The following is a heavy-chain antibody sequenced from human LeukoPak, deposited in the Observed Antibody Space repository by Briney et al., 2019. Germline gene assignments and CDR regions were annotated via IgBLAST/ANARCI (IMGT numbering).Heavy chain of an antibody. CDR2: INWNGGST. D-gene: IGHD5-24*01. CDR3: VRLGRDGYTYGAAY. V-gene: IGHV3-20*04. J-gene: IGHJ1*01. CDR1: GYILNDYG. Sequence: GSLTLSCAVSGYILNDYGMRWVRQAQGHGLEWVAGINWNGGSTGYAASVKGRCTISRDNAKNALYLEMNSLRVEDTAFYYCVRLGRDGYTYGAAYWGQGALVTVSS.